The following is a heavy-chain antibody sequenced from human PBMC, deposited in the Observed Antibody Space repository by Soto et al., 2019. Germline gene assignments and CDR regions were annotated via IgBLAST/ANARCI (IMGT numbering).Heavy chain of an antibody. D-gene: IGHD2-21*02. Sequence: PGESLKISCKGSGYSFTNYWIGWVRQMPGKGLEWMGIIYPGDSGTRYSPSFQGQVTISADKAISTAYLQWSSLRAADTAMYYCAIGGDWYFFDMLAQGTLVTVSS. CDR3: AIGGDWYFFDM. V-gene: IGHV5-51*01. CDR1: GYSFTNYW. J-gene: IGHJ3*02. CDR2: IYPGDSGT.